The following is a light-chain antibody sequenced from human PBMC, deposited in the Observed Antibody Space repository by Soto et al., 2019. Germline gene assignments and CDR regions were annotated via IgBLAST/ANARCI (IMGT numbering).Light chain of an antibody. CDR3: SSYTRSSTLYV. CDR1: SSDVGNYKY. J-gene: IGLJ1*01. Sequence: QSVLTQPASVSGSPGQAITISCTGTSSDVGNYKYVSWYQQHPGKAPKLMIYEVSNRPSGVSNRFSGSKSGNTASLTISGLQAEDEADYYCSSYTRSSTLYVFGSGTKLTVL. V-gene: IGLV2-14*01. CDR2: EVS.